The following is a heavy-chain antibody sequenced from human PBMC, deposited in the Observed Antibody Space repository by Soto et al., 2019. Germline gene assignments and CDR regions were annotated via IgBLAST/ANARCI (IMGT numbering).Heavy chain of an antibody. CDR1: GFTFSSYA. J-gene: IGHJ4*02. CDR2: ISGSGGST. V-gene: IGHV3-23*01. Sequence: GGSLRLSCAASGFTFSSYAMSWVRQAPGKGLEWVSAISGSGGSTYYADSVKGRFTISRDNSKNTLYLQMNSLRAEDTAVYYCAKSAPHPVIAAAGIAYYFDYWGQGTLVTVSS. CDR3: AKSAPHPVIAAAGIAYYFDY. D-gene: IGHD6-13*01.